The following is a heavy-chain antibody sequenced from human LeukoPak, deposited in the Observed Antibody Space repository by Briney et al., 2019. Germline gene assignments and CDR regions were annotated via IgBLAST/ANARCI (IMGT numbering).Heavy chain of an antibody. D-gene: IGHD2-2*02. CDR1: GFTFRSYA. J-gene: IGHJ4*02. CDR3: AKGSCSGTSCYSDY. V-gene: IGHV3-23*01. Sequence: GGSLRLSCAASGFTFRSYAMSWVRQAPGKGLKWVSAISGTGGSTYYADSVKGRFTISRDNSRNTLYLQMNSLRAEDTAIYYCAKGSCSGTSCYSDYWGQGTLVTVSS. CDR2: ISGTGGST.